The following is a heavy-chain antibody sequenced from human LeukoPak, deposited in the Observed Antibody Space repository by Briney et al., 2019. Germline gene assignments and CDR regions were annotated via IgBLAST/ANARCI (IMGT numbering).Heavy chain of an antibody. CDR3: ARDFSAHIAAANYGMDV. Sequence: GGSLRLSCAASGFTFSSYGMHWVRQAPGKGLEWVAVIWYDGSNKYYADSVKGRFTISRDNSKNTLYLQMNSLRAEDTAVYYCARDFSAHIAAANYGMDVWGQGTTVTVPS. CDR1: GFTFSSYG. D-gene: IGHD6-13*01. J-gene: IGHJ6*02. CDR2: IWYDGSNK. V-gene: IGHV3-33*01.